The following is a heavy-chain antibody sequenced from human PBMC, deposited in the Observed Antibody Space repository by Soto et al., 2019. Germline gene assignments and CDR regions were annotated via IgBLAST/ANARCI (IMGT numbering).Heavy chain of an antibody. V-gene: IGHV3-9*01. D-gene: IGHD1-26*01. CDR1: GFTFDDYA. J-gene: IGHJ3*02. Sequence: DVQLVESGGGLVQPGRSLRLSCAASGFTFDDYAMHWVRQAPGKGLEWVSGISWNSGSIGYADSVKGRFTISRDNAKNSRYLHMNSLRAEDTALYYCAKDSSGGIVADWGAFDIWGQGTMVTVSS. CDR3: AKDSSGGIVADWGAFDI. CDR2: ISWNSGSI.